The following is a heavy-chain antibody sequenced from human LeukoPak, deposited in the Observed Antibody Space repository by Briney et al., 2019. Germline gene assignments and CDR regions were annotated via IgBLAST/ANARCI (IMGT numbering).Heavy chain of an antibody. D-gene: IGHD6-13*01. V-gene: IGHV4-38-2*02. CDR1: GYSISSGYY. Sequence: PSETLSLTCTVSGYSISSGYYWGWIRQPPGKGLEWIGSIYHSGRTFYNPSLKSRVTISVDTSKNQFSLKLTSVTAADTAVYYCARGGIAAAGTANFDYWGQGTLVTVSS. J-gene: IGHJ4*02. CDR2: IYHSGRT. CDR3: ARGGIAAAGTANFDY.